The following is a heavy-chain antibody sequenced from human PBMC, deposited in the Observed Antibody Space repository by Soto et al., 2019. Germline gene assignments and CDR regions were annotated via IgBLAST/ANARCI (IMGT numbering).Heavy chain of an antibody. V-gene: IGHV3-23*01. CDR2: ISGSGGST. D-gene: IGHD2-15*01. CDR1: GFTFSSYA. Sequence: GGSLRLSCAASGFTFSSYAMSWVRQAPGKGLEWVSAISGSGGSTYYADSVKGRFTISRDNSKNTLYLQMNSLRAEDTAVYYCAKVGVLGYCSGGSCQSNFDYWGQGTLVTVSS. CDR3: AKVGVLGYCSGGSCQSNFDY. J-gene: IGHJ4*02.